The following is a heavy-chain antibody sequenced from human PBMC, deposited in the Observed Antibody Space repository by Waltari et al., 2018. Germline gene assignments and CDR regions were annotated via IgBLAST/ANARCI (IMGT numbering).Heavy chain of an antibody. J-gene: IGHJ6*02. V-gene: IGHV1-69*15. CDR3: ARGGVSILSMDV. Sequence: QVQLVQSGAEVKKPGSSVKVSCKASGGTFSSYAIRWVRQAPGQGLEWMGRLIPIFGTANDAQKFQGRVTITADESTSTAYMELSSLRSEDTAVYYCARGGVSILSMDVWGQGTTVTVSS. D-gene: IGHD2-21*01. CDR1: GGTFSSYA. CDR2: LIPIFGTA.